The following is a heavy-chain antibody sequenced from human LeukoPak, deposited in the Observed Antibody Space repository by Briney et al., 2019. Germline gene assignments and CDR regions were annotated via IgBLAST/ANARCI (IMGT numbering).Heavy chain of an antibody. CDR3: ATDRRYCSSTSCPRWDV. CDR1: GYTLTELS. V-gene: IGHV1-24*01. CDR2: FDPEDGET. D-gene: IGHD2-2*01. Sequence: GASVKVSCKVSGYTLTELSMHWVRHAPGKGLELMGGFDPEDGETIYAQKFQGRVTMTEDTSTDTAYMELSSLRSEDTAVYYCATDRRYCSSTSCPRWDVWGKGTTVTVSS. J-gene: IGHJ6*04.